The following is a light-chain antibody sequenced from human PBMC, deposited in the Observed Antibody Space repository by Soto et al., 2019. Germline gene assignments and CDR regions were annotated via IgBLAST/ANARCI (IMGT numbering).Light chain of an antibody. CDR1: QSVGNN. J-gene: IGKJ2*01. CDR3: QQYNDWPIT. CDR2: GAS. Sequence: EIVMTHSPVNVSVSPGERATLSSRASQSVGNNLAWYQQKPGQAPRLLIYGASSRATGIPARFSATGSGTEFTLTISSLQSADFVVYYCQQYNDWPITFGQGTKLEL. V-gene: IGKV3-15*01.